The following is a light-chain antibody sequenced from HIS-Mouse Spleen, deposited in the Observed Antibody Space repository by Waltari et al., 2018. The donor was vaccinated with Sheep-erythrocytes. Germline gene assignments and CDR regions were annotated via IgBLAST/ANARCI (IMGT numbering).Light chain of an antibody. CDR2: GAS. CDR1: QSVSSN. CDR3: QQYNNWPPGT. Sequence: EIVMTQSPATLSVSPGERATLSCRASQSVSSNLAWYQQKPGQAPRLLIYGASTRATGIPARVSGSGSGTEFTRTISSMQSEDFAVYYCQQYNNWPPGTFGQGTKLEIK. V-gene: IGKV3-15*01. J-gene: IGKJ2*02.